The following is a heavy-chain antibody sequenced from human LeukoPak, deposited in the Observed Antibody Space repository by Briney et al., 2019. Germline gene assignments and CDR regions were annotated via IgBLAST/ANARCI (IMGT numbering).Heavy chain of an antibody. CDR1: GGTFSSYT. D-gene: IGHD3-9*01. Sequence: SVKVSCKASGGTFSSYTINWVRQAPGQGLEWMGGIFPIFGTANHAQKFQGRVTITTDESTSTAYMELSSLRSEDTAVYYCASRPNYGLLTGYIFDYWGQGTLVTVSS. V-gene: IGHV1-69*05. CDR2: IFPIFGTA. J-gene: IGHJ4*02. CDR3: ASRPNYGLLTGYIFDY.